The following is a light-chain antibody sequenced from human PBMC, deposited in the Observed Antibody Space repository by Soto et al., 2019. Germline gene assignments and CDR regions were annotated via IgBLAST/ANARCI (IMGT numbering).Light chain of an antibody. J-gene: IGLJ2*01. V-gene: IGLV1-51*01. CDR2: DNS. Sequence: QAVVTQPPSVSAAPGQKVTISCSGSSSNIGNNYVSWYQQFPGTAPKFLIYDNSKRPSGIPDRFSGSKSGTSATLGITGLQTGDEADYYCGTWDSSLSAVVFGGGTKLTVL. CDR1: SSNIGNNY. CDR3: GTWDSSLSAVV.